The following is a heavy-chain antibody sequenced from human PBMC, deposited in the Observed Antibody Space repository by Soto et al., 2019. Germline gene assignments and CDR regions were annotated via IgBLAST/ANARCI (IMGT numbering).Heavy chain of an antibody. CDR3: AREQGVTIFGVVIIGYYYYGMDV. J-gene: IGHJ6*02. D-gene: IGHD3-3*01. CDR2: ISAYNGNT. Sequence: GASVKVSCKASGYTFTSYGISWVRQAPGQGLEWMGWISAYNGNTNYAQKLQGRVTMTTDTSTSTAYMELRSLRSDDTAVYYCAREQGVTIFGVVIIGYYYYGMDVWGQGTTVTVSS. CDR1: GYTFTSYG. V-gene: IGHV1-18*01.